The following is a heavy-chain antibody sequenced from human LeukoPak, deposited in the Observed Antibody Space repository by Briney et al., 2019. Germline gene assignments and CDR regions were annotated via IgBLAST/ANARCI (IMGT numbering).Heavy chain of an antibody. D-gene: IGHD1-26*01. J-gene: IGHJ4*02. Sequence: SVKVSCKASGGTFSSYAISWVRQAPGQGLEWMGGIIPIFGTANYTQKFQGRVTITTDESTSTAYMELSSLRSEDTAVYYCAREARARWEPYYFDYWGQGTLVTVSS. CDR1: GGTFSSYA. CDR2: IIPIFGTA. V-gene: IGHV1-69*05. CDR3: AREARARWEPYYFDY.